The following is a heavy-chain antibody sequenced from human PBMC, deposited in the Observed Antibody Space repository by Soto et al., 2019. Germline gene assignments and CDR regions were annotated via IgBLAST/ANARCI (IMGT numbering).Heavy chain of an antibody. D-gene: IGHD1-1*01. CDR1: GFTFSNAW. V-gene: IGHV3-15*01. CDR3: TTRDTYVQTGAYYYFGMDV. Sequence: GGSLRLSCAASGFTFSNAWMSWVRQAPGKGLEWVGRIKSKTDGGTTDYAAPVKGRFTISRDDSKNTLYLQMNSLKTEDTAVYYCTTRDTYVQTGAYYYFGMDVWGHGTTVTVSS. CDR2: IKSKTDGGTT. J-gene: IGHJ6*02.